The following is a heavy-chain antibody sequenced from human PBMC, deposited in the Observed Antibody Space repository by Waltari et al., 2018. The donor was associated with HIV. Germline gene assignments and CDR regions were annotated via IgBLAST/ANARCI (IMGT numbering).Heavy chain of an antibody. Sequence: EVQLVESGGGLVQPGGSLRLSCEASGFSFSPYSMSWVRQAPGKGLEWVSYISTSSSTIYYADSVKGRFTISRDNAKNSLYLQMNSLRAEDTAVYYCARDRNSRGAFEIWGQGTMVTVSS. J-gene: IGHJ3*02. D-gene: IGHD5-18*01. CDR2: ISTSSSTI. CDR1: GFSFSPYS. V-gene: IGHV3-48*01. CDR3: ARDRNSRGAFEI.